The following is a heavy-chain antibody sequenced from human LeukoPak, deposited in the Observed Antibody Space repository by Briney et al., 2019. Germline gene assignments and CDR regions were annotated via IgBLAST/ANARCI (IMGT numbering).Heavy chain of an antibody. CDR1: GESVSSNRAA. CDR2: TYYRSKWYN. J-gene: IGHJ6*02. CDR3: ARVIAAAGTVYYGMHV. V-gene: IGHV6-1*01. Sequence: SQTLSNTRAIYGESVSSNRAAWNWIRQSPSRGLEWLGRTYYRSKWYNDYAVSVKSRITINPDTSKNQFSLQLNSVTPEDTAVYYCARVIAAAGTVYYGMHVWGQGTTVTVSS. D-gene: IGHD6-13*01.